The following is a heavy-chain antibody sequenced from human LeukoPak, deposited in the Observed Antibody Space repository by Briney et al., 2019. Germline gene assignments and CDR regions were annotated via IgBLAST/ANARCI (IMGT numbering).Heavy chain of an antibody. CDR1: GYTFTNSD. J-gene: IGHJ5*02. CDR3: ARYITMVRGGSWFDP. D-gene: IGHD3-10*01. Sequence: ASVKVSCKASGYTFTNSDINWVRQAAGQGLEWMGWMNPDSGNTGYARNFQGRVTMTRNTSISTAYMELSSLRSEDTAVYYCARYITMVRGGSWFDPWGQGTLVTVS. CDR2: MNPDSGNT. V-gene: IGHV1-8*01.